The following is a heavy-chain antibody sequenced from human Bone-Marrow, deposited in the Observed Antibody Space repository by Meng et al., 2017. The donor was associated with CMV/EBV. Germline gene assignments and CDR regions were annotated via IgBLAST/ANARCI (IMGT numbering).Heavy chain of an antibody. CDR2: IWYDGSNK. V-gene: IGHV3-33*01. D-gene: IGHD6-13*01. J-gene: IGHJ5*02. CDR3: TRDRSSSWGGWPRGWFDP. Sequence: GESLKISCAASGFTFSSYGMHWVRQAPGKGLEWVAVIWYDGSNKYYADSVKGRFTISRDNSKNTLYLQMNSLKTEDTAVYYCTRDRSSSWGGWPRGWFDPWGQGTLVTVSS. CDR1: GFTFSSYG.